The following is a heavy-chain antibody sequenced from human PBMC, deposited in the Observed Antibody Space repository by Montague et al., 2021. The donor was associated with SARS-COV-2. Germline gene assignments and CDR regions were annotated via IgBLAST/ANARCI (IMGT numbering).Heavy chain of an antibody. CDR3: ARIPVGSKYYFDF. J-gene: IGHJ4*02. CDR1: GDSVSSNIAT. Sequence: SAISGDSVSSNIATWNWIRQSPSRGLEWLGRTYYRSKWYNDYAESVKSRITIGPDTSKHQFSLHLNSVTLEDTAVYYCARIPVGSKYYFDFWGQGTLVTVSS. V-gene: IGHV6-1*01. CDR2: TYYRSKWYN. D-gene: IGHD2-2*01.